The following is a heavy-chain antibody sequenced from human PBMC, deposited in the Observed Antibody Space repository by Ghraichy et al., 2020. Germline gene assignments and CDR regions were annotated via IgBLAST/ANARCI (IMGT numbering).Heavy chain of an antibody. CDR1: GFIFSNYA. CDR2: ISGSGGST. Sequence: GGSLRLSCAASGFIFSNYAMSWVRQAPGKGLEWVSTISGSGGSTYYTDSVKGRFTISRDNSKNTLSLQMNSLRGEDTAVYYCAKDDSNSWYRPSDYWGQGTLVTVSS. CDR3: AKDDSNSWYRPSDY. D-gene: IGHD6-13*01. V-gene: IGHV3-23*01. J-gene: IGHJ4*02.